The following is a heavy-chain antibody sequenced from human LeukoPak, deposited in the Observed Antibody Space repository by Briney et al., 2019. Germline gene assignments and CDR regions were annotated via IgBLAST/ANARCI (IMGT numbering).Heavy chain of an antibody. D-gene: IGHD6-13*01. V-gene: IGHV1-2*02. J-gene: IGHJ4*02. CDR1: GYTFTGYY. CDR3: ARDEWDWYSSSWYSRY. Sequence: ASVKVSCKASGYTFTGYYMHWVRQAPGQGLEWMGWINPNSGGTNYAQKFQGRVTMTRDTSISTAYMELSRLRSDDTAVYYCARDEWDWYSSSWYSRYWGQGTLVTVSS. CDR2: INPNSGGT.